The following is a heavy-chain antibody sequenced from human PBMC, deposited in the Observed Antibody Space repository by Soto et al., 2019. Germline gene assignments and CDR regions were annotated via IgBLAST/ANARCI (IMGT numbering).Heavy chain of an antibody. Sequence: ASVKVSCKVSGYTFTSYGISWVRQAPGQGLEWMGWISAYDGNTNYAQKLQGRVTMTTDTFTRNVYMELRSLRSDDTAVYYCARTPAYISSEWLDPWGQGTLVTVSS. J-gene: IGHJ5*02. D-gene: IGHD3-22*01. CDR2: ISAYDGNT. CDR3: ARTPAYISSEWLDP. CDR1: GYTFTSYG. V-gene: IGHV1-18*04.